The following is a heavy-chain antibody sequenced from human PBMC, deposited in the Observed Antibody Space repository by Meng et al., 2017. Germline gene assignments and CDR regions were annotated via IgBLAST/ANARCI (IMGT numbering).Heavy chain of an antibody. CDR3: ASSIAGATGRLWGAIDI. Sequence: SLNISCASSGITFSSYSMNWVRQATGKGLEWVSSISSSSSYIYYADSVKGRFTISRDNAKNSLYLQMNSLRAEDTAVYYCASSIAGATGRLWGAIDIWGQGTMVTVSS. CDR1: GITFSSYS. D-gene: IGHD1-26*01. J-gene: IGHJ3*02. V-gene: IGHV3-21*01. CDR2: ISSSSSYI.